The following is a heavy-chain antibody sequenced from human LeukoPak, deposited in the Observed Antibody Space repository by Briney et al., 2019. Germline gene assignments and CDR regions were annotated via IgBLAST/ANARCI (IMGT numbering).Heavy chain of an antibody. CDR3: ASRQYYYDAVGFDP. D-gene: IGHD3-22*01. V-gene: IGHV1-69*04. CDR2: IIPIFGIA. Sequence: ASVTVSCKASGGTFSSYAISWVRQAPGQGLEWMGRIIPIFGIANYAQKFQGRVTITADKPTSTAYMELSSLRSEDTAVYYCASRQYYYDAVGFDPWGQGTLVTVSS. CDR1: GGTFSSYA. J-gene: IGHJ5*02.